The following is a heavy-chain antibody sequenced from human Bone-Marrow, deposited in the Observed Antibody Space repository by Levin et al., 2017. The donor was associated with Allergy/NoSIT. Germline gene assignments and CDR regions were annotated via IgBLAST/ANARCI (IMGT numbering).Heavy chain of an antibody. D-gene: IGHD2-2*01. CDR2: ISYSGNT. Sequence: KSSETLSLTCTVSGGSITSDGYYWSWIRQLPGKGLEWIGYISYSGNTYSNPSLKTRNIISVDMSKNQFSLKLNSVTAADTAVYYCARVAPPAAPDPWGQGTLVTVSS. CDR1: GGSITSDGYY. J-gene: IGHJ5*02. CDR3: ARVAPPAAPDP. V-gene: IGHV4-31*03.